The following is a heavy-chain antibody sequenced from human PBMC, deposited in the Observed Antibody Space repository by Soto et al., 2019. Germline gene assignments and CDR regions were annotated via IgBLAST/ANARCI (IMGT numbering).Heavy chain of an antibody. V-gene: IGHV1-69*06. CDR3: ARGRMITFGGVIAMAYFQH. D-gene: IGHD3-16*02. J-gene: IGHJ1*01. CDR2: IIPIFGTA. Sequence: AASVKVSLKASGGTFSSYAISRVRQAPGQRLEWMGGIIPIFGTANYAQKFQGRVTITADKSTSTAYMELSSLRSEDTAVYYCARGRMITFGGVIAMAYFQHWGQGTLVPSPQ. CDR1: GGTFSSYA.